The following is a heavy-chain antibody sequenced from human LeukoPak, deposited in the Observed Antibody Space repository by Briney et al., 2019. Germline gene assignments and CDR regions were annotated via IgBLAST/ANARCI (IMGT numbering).Heavy chain of an antibody. D-gene: IGHD3-3*01. J-gene: IGHJ5*02. Sequence: SQTLSLTCTVSGGSISSGDCYWSWIRQPPGKGLEWIGYIYYSGSTYYNPSLKSRVTISVDTSKNQFSLKLSSVTAADTAVYYCARERGVRFRERNWFDPWGQGTLVTVSS. V-gene: IGHV4-30-4*08. CDR2: IYYSGST. CDR1: GGSISSGDCY. CDR3: ARERGVRFRERNWFDP.